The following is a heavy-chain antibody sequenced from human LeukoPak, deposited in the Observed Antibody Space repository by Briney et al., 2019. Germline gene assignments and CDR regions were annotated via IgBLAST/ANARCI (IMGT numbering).Heavy chain of an antibody. J-gene: IGHJ4*02. Sequence: GESLQISCEGSGYSFTSYWIGWVRQMPGKGLEWMGIIYPGDSDTRYSPSFQGQVTISADKSISAAYLQWSSLKAADTAVYYCARGGYCSSTSCYGDYWGQGTLVTVSS. CDR3: ARGGYCSSTSCYGDY. CDR2: IYPGDSDT. V-gene: IGHV5-51*01. D-gene: IGHD2-2*01. CDR1: GYSFTSYW.